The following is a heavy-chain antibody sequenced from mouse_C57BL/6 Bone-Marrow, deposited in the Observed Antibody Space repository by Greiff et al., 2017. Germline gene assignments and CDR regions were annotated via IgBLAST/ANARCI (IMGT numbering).Heavy chain of an antibody. D-gene: IGHD2-12*01. Sequence: QVHVKQSGPGLVQPSQSLSITCTVSGFSLTSYGVHWVRQSPGKGLEWLGVIWSGGSTDYNAAFISRLSISKDNSKSQVFFKMNSLQADDTAIYYCARLRGCAYWGQGTLVTVSA. J-gene: IGHJ3*01. CDR2: IWSGGST. V-gene: IGHV2-2*01. CDR1: GFSLTSYG. CDR3: ARLRGCAY.